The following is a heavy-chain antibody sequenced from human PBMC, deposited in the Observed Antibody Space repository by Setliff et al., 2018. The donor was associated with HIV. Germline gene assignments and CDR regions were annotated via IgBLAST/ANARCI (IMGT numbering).Heavy chain of an antibody. CDR2: IIPSSAGT. Sequence: ASVKVSCKASGYTFTGYFIHWVRQAPGQGLEWMGRIIPSSAGTNYAQKFQGRVTMTRDTSISTAYMELSRLRSDDTAVYYCATKVYCTNGVCLDAFDIWGQGTMVTVSS. J-gene: IGHJ3*02. CDR1: GYTFTGYF. V-gene: IGHV1-2*06. CDR3: ATKVYCTNGVCLDAFDI. D-gene: IGHD2-8*01.